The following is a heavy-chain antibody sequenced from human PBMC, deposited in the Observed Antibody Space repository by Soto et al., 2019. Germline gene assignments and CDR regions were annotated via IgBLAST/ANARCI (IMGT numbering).Heavy chain of an antibody. CDR1: GASISNAY. CDR2: IHSSGTF. V-gene: IGHV4-4*07. J-gene: IGHJ6*04. D-gene: IGHD5-12*01. CDR3: ARDNIVSKGYGLDV. Sequence: SETLSLTCTVSGASISNAYWSWIRQAAGKRLEWIGRIHSSGTFNYNPSLKSRVSISRDTFKNQISLKLSSVTAADTAVYYCARDNIVSKGYGLDVWGKGTTVTVS.